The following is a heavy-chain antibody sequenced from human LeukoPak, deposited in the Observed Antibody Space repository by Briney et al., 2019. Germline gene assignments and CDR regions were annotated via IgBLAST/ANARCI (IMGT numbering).Heavy chain of an antibody. V-gene: IGHV3-15*01. CDR1: GFTFSIAW. D-gene: IGHD6-19*01. Sequence: GGSLRLSCAASGFTFSIAWMSGVRQAPGRGLECVGRIKSKTDGGTTDYAAPVKGRFSISRDDSKNTLYLQMNSLKTEDTAVYFCTTDWGSGWYFWGQGTLVTVSS. CDR3: TTDWGSGWYF. J-gene: IGHJ4*02. CDR2: IKSKTDGGTT.